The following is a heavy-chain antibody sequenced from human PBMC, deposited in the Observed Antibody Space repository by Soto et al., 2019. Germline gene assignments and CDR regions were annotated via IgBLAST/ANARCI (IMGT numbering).Heavy chain of an antibody. CDR3: ARQTGYGYYYYYGMDV. CDR1: GDSISSVNW. J-gene: IGHJ6*02. D-gene: IGHD5-12*01. V-gene: IGHV4-4*02. CDR2: IYYTGIT. Sequence: SETLSLTCAVSGDSISSVNWWSWVRQSPGQGLEWIGDIYYTGITNYNPSLQSRVTISVDTSKNQFSLQLSSVTAADTAVYYCARQTGYGYYYYYGMDVWGQGTTVTVSS.